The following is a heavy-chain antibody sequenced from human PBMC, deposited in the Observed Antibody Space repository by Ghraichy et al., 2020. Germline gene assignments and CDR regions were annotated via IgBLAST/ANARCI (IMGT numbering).Heavy chain of an antibody. Sequence: SETLSLTCTVSGDSVNSGNHYWSWIRQPPGKGLEWIGHINYGGSTRYNPSLKSRVTISVDTSKNQFSVKLSSVTAADTAVYYCVRDKVATSGWFDPWGQGTLVTVSS. CDR3: VRDKVATSGWFDP. V-gene: IGHV4-61*01. CDR2: INYGGST. J-gene: IGHJ5*02. D-gene: IGHD5-12*01. CDR1: GDSVNSGNHY.